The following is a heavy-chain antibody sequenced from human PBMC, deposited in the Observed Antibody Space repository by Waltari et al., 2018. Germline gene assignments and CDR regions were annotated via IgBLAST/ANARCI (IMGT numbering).Heavy chain of an antibody. CDR2: IGSPGVTM. J-gene: IGHJ3*01. CDR3: ARLLNFDDPSEGV. Sequence: QVPLVESGGGVIKHGGSLRLACRASSFKFSARWMSRVRQAPAKVRELLSYIGSPGVTMYSVAPRKGRFTTSRDNPKKSLYLQMNSVKDEETAIYYSARLLNFDDPSEGVWGQGTMVAVSS. D-gene: IGHD3-9*01. CDR1: SFKFSARW. V-gene: IGHV3-11*01.